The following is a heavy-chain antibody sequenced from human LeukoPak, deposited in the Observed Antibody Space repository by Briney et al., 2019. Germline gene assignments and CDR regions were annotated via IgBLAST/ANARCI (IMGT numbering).Heavy chain of an antibody. CDR2: IYYSGST. CDR3: ARTHCSGGSCYSFDY. Sequence: NPSETLSLTCTVSGGSISSYYWSWIRQPPGKGLEWIGYIYYSGSTNYNPSLKSRVTISVDTSKNQFSLKLSSVTAADTAVYYCARTHCSGGSCYSFDYWGQGTLVTVSS. V-gene: IGHV4-59*01. D-gene: IGHD2-15*01. J-gene: IGHJ4*02. CDR1: GGSISSYY.